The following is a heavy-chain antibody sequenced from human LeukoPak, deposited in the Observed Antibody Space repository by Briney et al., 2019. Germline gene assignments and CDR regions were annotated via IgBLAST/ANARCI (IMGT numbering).Heavy chain of an antibody. CDR1: GFTFSNYG. CDR3: ARDPYSGNYGNYYYYYMDV. J-gene: IGHJ6*03. D-gene: IGHD1-26*01. Sequence: GGSLRLSCSASGFTFSNYGIHWVRQAPGKGLEWVAFIRYDGSNKYYADSVKGRFTISRDNAKNSLYLQMNSLGPEDTAVHYCARDPYSGNYGNYYYYYMDVWGKGTTVTISS. CDR2: IRYDGSNK. V-gene: IGHV3-30*02.